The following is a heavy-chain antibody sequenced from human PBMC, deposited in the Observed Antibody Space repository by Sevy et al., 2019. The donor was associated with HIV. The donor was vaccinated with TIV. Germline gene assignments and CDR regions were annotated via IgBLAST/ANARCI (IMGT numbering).Heavy chain of an antibody. CDR1: GFNFNIYS. D-gene: IGHD2-8*01. J-gene: IGHJ4*02. V-gene: IGHV3-23*01. CDR3: AREGCTRPHDY. Sequence: GGSLRLSFAVSGFNFNIYSMSWVRQAPGKGLEWVSTLSFGCGKINYADSVKGRFIISRDDSKNTLYLQMNSLRAEDTAVYFCAREGCTRPHDYWGQGTLVTASS. CDR2: LSFGCGKI.